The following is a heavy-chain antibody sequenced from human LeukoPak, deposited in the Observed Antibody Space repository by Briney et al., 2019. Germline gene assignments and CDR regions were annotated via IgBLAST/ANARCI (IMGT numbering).Heavy chain of an antibody. CDR3: ARELERSGFDP. CDR2: ISSSGSTK. Sequence: GGSLRLSCAASGFXFSSYEMNWVRQAPGKGLEWVSYISSSGSTKDYADSVKGRFTIPRDNAKNSLYLQMNCLRAEDTGVYYCARELERSGFDPWGQGTLVTVSS. CDR1: GFXFSSYE. V-gene: IGHV3-48*03. J-gene: IGHJ5*02. D-gene: IGHD6-19*01.